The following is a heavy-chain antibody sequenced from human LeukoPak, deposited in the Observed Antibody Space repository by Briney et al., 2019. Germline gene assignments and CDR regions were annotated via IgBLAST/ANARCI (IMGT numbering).Heavy chain of an antibody. CDR2: ISGSGANS. CDR1: GFSFSTYS. D-gene: IGHD3-22*01. V-gene: IGHV3-23*01. Sequence: PGGSLRLSCATSGFSFSTYSMSWVCQAPGKGLEWVSAISGSGANSYYPDSVKGRFTISRDNSQNTLYLQMNSLRVEDTAIYYCVKEYDSRGYFDYWGQGTLVTVSS. J-gene: IGHJ4*02. CDR3: VKEYDSRGYFDY.